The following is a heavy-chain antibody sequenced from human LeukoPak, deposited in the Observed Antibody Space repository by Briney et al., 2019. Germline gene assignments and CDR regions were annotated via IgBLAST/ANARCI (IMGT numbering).Heavy chain of an antibody. CDR2: MDLSGNT. CDR3: ARSGSYANDAFDL. CDR1: GGSISSYY. D-gene: IGHD1-26*01. V-gene: IGHV4-4*07. J-gene: IGHJ3*01. Sequence: RPSETLSLTCTVSGGSISSYYWSWIRQPAGKGLEWIGRMDLSGNTNYNPSLKSRVTMSPDTSKNQFSLKLSSVTAADTAVYYCARSGSYANDAFDLWGQGAMVTVSS.